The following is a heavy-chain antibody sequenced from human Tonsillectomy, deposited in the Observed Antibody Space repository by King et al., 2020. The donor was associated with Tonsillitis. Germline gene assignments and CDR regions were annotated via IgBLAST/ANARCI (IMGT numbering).Heavy chain of an antibody. CDR2: ISSSSTYI. D-gene: IGHD3-22*01. V-gene: IGHV3-21*01. CDR3: ARVDNGYFHDY. CDR1: GFTFITYT. J-gene: IGHJ4*02. Sequence: EVQLVESGGGLVKPGGSLRLSCAASGFTFITYTINWVRQAPGKGLEWLSSISSSSTYIYYADSVKGRFTISRDNAKNSESLQMNSLRAEDTALYYCARVDNGYFHDYWGQGTLVTVSS.